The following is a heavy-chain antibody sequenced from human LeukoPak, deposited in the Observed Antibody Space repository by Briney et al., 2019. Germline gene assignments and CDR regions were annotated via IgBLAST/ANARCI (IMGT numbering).Heavy chain of an antibody. CDR3: ARHLTYGGWNL. J-gene: IGHJ5*02. D-gene: IGHD4-23*01. CDR1: GFTFSTYW. CDR2: INLDGSSA. V-gene: IGHV3-74*01. Sequence: GGSLRLSCAASGFTFSTYWMHWVRQAPGKELVWISHINLDGSSATYADSVKGRFTISRDNAKNTLDLQMSSLRAEDTAVYYCARHLTYGGWNLWGQGTLVTVSS.